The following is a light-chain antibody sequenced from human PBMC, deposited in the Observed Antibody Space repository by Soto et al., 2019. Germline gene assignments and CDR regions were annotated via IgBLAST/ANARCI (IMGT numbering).Light chain of an antibody. V-gene: IGLV2-14*01. J-gene: IGLJ2*01. Sequence: QSVLTQPASVSGSPGQSITISCTGTSSDVGAYNFVSWYQHHPGKAPKLVIHEVSSRPSGISDRFSGSKSGNTASLTISGLQAEDEGDYYCTSSTTTTAIFGGGTKLTVL. CDR1: SSDVGAYNF. CDR2: EVS. CDR3: TSSTTTTAI.